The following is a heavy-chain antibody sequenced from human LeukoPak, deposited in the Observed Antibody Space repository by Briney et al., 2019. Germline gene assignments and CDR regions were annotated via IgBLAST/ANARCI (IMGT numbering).Heavy chain of an antibody. CDR3: ARVDFWSGY. D-gene: IGHD3-3*01. CDR1: GFTFSTYS. V-gene: IGHV3-21*01. CDR2: ISSSSSYI. Sequence: GGSLRLSSAASGFTFSTYSMTWVRQAPGKGLEWVSSISSSSSYIYYADSVKGRFTISRDNAKNSLYLQMNSLRVEDTAVYYCARVDFWSGYWGQGTLVTVSS. J-gene: IGHJ4*02.